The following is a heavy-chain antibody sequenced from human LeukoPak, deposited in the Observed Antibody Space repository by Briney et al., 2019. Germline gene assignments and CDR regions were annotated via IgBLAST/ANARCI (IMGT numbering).Heavy chain of an antibody. D-gene: IGHD3-10*01. V-gene: IGHV3-30*02. CDR3: AKDLYGSGSYQIRLFDY. CDR2: IRYDGSNE. J-gene: IGHJ4*02. Sequence: GGSLRLSCAASGFTFSSYGMHWVRQAPGKGLEWVAFIRYDGSNEFYADSVKGRFTISRDNSKDTLYLQMNSLRAEDTAVYYCAKDLYGSGSYQIRLFDYWGQGTLVTVSS. CDR1: GFTFSSYG.